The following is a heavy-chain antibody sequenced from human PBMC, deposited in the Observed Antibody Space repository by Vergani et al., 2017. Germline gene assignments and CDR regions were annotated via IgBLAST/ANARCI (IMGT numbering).Heavy chain of an antibody. D-gene: IGHD5-12*01. CDR2: IFSNDEK. CDR3: ARIQVGYSGYDP. J-gene: IGHJ5*02. Sequence: QVTLQESGPVLVKPTETLTLTCTVSGFSLSNARLGVSWIRQPPGKALEWLAHIFSNDEKSYSTSLKSRLTLSKDPYKSQVCLTMTNMDPVDTATYYCARIQVGYSGYDPGGQGTLVTVSS. CDR1: GFSLSNARLG. V-gene: IGHV2-26*01.